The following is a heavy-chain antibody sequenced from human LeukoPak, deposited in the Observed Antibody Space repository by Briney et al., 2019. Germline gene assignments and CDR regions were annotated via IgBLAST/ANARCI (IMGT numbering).Heavy chain of an antibody. Sequence: GGSLRLSCTASGITFGDYAMSWVRQAPGKGLEWVGFIRSKRNGGTTDRAASVKGRFTISRDDSRNIAYLQMNSLKTEDTAVYYCTTGLVATTIDYWGQGTLVTVSS. CDR2: IRSKRNGGTT. CDR3: TTGLVATTIDY. J-gene: IGHJ4*02. V-gene: IGHV3-49*04. D-gene: IGHD5-12*01. CDR1: GITFGDYA.